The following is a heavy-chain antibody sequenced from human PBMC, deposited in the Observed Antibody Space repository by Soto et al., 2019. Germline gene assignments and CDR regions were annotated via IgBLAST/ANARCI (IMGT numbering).Heavy chain of an antibody. J-gene: IGHJ4*02. CDR2: IMPLFGAP. D-gene: IGHD3-10*01. V-gene: IGHV1-69*01. CDR1: GGTFNNDA. Sequence: VQLVQSGAEVRKPGSSVKVSCKASGGTFNNDAISWVRQAPGQRLEWMGGIMPLFGAPNYAPDFQGRVTITADESTTTVYTELSRLTSEDTAMYFCAKARGESPMVQDDFFDYWGQGTLVSVAS. CDR3: AKARGESPMVQDDFFDY.